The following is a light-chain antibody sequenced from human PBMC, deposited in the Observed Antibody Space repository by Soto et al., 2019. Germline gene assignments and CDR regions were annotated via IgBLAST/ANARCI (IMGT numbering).Light chain of an antibody. CDR3: SSFVAGNNYWV. CDR1: SSDVGGYDY. CDR2: EAT. Sequence: QSALTQPPSASGSPGRSVTISCTGTSSDVGGYDYVSWFQQHPGKAPKLIIYEATKRPSGVPDRFSASKSGNTASLTVSGLQAEDEADYCSSFVAGNNYWVFGGGTQLTVL. J-gene: IGLJ3*02. V-gene: IGLV2-8*01.